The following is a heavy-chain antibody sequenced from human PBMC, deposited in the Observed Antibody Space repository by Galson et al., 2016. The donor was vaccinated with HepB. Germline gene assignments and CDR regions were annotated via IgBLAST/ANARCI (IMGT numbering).Heavy chain of an antibody. V-gene: IGHV5-10-1*01. CDR2: IDPSDSYP. Sequence: QSGAEVKKPGESLRIFCKGSGYSFTNYWIHWVRQMPGKGLEWMGRIDPSDSYPPYSPSFQGHVTFSADKSISVAYLQWSSLKASDTAVYYCARRDILAGDFDYWGQGTLVAVSS. D-gene: IGHD3-9*01. CDR3: ARRDILAGDFDY. CDR1: GYSFTNYW. J-gene: IGHJ4*02.